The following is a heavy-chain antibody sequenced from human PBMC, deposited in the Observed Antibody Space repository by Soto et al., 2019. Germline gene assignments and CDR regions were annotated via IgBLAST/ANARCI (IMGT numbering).Heavy chain of an antibody. D-gene: IGHD5-12*01. J-gene: IGHJ4*02. CDR1: GFTFSNNA. CDR3: AGYDPFDY. CDR2: VRGSGGST. Sequence: EVQVLESGGGLVQPGGSLRLSCAASGFTFSNNAMSWVRQAPGKGLEWVSAVRGSGGSTYYADSVKGRFTISRDNFKNTLYLQMNSLRAEDTAVYYCAGYDPFDYWGQGTLVTVSS. V-gene: IGHV3-23*01.